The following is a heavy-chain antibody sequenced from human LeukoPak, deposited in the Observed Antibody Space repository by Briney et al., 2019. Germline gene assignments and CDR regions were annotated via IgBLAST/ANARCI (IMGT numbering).Heavy chain of an antibody. CDR2: IRYDGSNK. J-gene: IGHJ5*02. V-gene: IGHV3-30*02. CDR1: GFTFSSYG. Sequence: VGSLRLSCAASGFTFSSYGMHWVRQAPGKGLEGGAFIRYDGSNKYYADPVKGRFTLSRDNSKNTLYLQMNSLRAEDTAVYYCAKDFYSIRSEWFGPWGQGTLVTVS. CDR3: AKDFYSIRSEWFGP. D-gene: IGHD4-11*01.